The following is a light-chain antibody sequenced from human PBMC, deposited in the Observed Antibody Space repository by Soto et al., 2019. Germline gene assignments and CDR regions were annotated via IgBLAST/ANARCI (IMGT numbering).Light chain of an antibody. J-gene: IGLJ1*01. CDR2: EVS. CDR3: KSYRSSGTPYV. Sequence: QSVLTQPASVSGSPGQSITISCTGTSSDVGGYDYVSWYQQHPGRAPKLMIYEVSYRPSGVSSRFSGSKSGNTASLTISGLQAEGEADYYCKSYRSSGTPYVFGTGTKVTVL. V-gene: IGLV2-14*01. CDR1: SSDVGGYDY.